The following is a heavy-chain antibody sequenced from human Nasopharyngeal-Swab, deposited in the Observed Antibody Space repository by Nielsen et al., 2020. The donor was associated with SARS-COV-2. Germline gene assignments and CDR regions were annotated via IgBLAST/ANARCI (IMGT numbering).Heavy chain of an antibody. CDR3: ARAVDWFDP. CDR1: GGSFSGYY. Sequence: SETLSLTCAVYGGSFSGYYWSWVRQPPGKGLEWIGEINHSGSTNYNPSLKSRVTISVDTSKNQFSLKLSSVTAADTAVYYCARAVDWFDPWGQGTLVTVSS. CDR2: INHSGST. J-gene: IGHJ5*02. V-gene: IGHV4-34*01.